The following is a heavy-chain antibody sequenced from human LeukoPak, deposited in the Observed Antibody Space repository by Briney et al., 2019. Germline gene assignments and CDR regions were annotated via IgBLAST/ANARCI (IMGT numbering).Heavy chain of an antibody. CDR2: LKEDGSEK. CDR3: ARGGASRAAFDV. V-gene: IGHV3-7*05. Sequence: GGSLRLSCIGSGFSFSTSWMSWVRQAPGKGPEWLANLKEDGSEKSYVDSVKGRFSISRDNARNSLYLEMDSLRVDDTAVYYCARGGASRAAFDVWGQGTMVTVSS. J-gene: IGHJ3*01. D-gene: IGHD6-6*01. CDR1: GFSFSTSW.